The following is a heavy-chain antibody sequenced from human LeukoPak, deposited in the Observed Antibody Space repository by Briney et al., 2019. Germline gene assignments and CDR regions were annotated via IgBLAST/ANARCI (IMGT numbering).Heavy chain of an antibody. D-gene: IGHD3-22*01. CDR2: IKQDGSEK. V-gene: IGHV3-7*03. CDR3: AKQTRYDSPAGGRGFDY. J-gene: IGHJ4*02. Sequence: GGSLRLSCAASGFTFSSYWMSWVRQAPGKGLEWVANIKQDGSEKYYVDSVKGRFTISRDNAKNSLYLQMNSLRAEDTAVYYCAKQTRYDSPAGGRGFDYWGQGTLVTVSS. CDR1: GFTFSSYW.